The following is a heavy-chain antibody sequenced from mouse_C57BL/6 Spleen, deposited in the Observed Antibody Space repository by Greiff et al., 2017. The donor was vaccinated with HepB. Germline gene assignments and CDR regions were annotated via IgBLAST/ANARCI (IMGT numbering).Heavy chain of an antibody. J-gene: IGHJ3*01. V-gene: IGHV1-74*01. CDR3: AIPLTAAAWFAY. CDR1: GYTFTSYW. CDR2: IHPSDSDT. Sequence: QVQLQQPGAELVKPGASVKVSCKASGYTFTSYWMHWVKQRPGQGLEWIGRIHPSDSDTNYNQKFKGKATLTVDKSSSTAYMQLSSLTSEDSAVYYCAIPLTAAAWFAYWGQGTLVTVSA. D-gene: IGHD4-1*01.